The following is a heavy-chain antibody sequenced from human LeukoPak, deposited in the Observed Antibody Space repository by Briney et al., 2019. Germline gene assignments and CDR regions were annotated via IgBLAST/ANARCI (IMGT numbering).Heavy chain of an antibody. CDR3: ASSPYSSGWHVY. V-gene: IGHV3-74*01. CDR2: INSDGSST. D-gene: IGHD6-19*01. J-gene: IGHJ4*02. CDR1: GFTFSSYW. Sequence: GGSLRLSCAASGFTFSSYWMHWVRQGPGKGLVCVSDINSDGSSTRYADSVKGRSTISRDNAKNTLYLQMNSLRAEDTAVYYCASSPYSSGWHVYWGQGTLVTVSS.